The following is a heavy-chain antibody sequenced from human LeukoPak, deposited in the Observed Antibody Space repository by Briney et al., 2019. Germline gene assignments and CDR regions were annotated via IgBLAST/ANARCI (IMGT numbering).Heavy chain of an antibody. D-gene: IGHD6-13*01. J-gene: IGHJ4*02. V-gene: IGHV3-48*03. CDR1: GFTFSSHE. CDR3: ATYRGYPVDY. Sequence: GGSLRLSCAASGFTFSSHEMNWVRQAPGEGLEWVSYISTSGSTIYKEDSAKGRFTISRDNGKNTLYLQMNSLRAEDTAVYYCATYRGYPVDYWGQGTLVTVSS. CDR2: ISTSGSTI.